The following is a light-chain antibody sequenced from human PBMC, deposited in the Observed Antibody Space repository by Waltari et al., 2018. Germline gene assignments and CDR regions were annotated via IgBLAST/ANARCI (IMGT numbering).Light chain of an antibody. J-gene: IGLJ3*02. Sequence: MRTQAHAVSESLGKTITRSCTGSSGSVASKFVKWNEQRQWSGGTRLVCENQQRPGSAPTTVIYDDHQRPSGVPDRFSGSFDRSSNSASLTISGLKTEDEAEYYCQSYDGSGSWVFGGGTKLTVL. CDR1: SGSVASKF. V-gene: IGLV6-57*02. CDR2: DDH. CDR3: QSYDGSGSWV.